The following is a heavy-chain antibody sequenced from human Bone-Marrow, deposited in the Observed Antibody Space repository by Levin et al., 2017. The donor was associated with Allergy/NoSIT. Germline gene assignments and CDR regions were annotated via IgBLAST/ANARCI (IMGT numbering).Heavy chain of an antibody. V-gene: IGHV1-24*01. D-gene: IGHD6-13*01. CDR3: AADAVGGSSWHLFAFDL. CDR1: GYTLNELS. Sequence: EASVKVSCKLSGYTLNELSIHWVRQAPGKGLEWMGGFDSEEGETMYAQTFQGRVTMTEDTSSDTAYMELRSLRSEDTPVYFCAADAVGGSSWHLFAFDLWGQGTMVTVSS. CDR2: FDSEEGET. J-gene: IGHJ3*01.